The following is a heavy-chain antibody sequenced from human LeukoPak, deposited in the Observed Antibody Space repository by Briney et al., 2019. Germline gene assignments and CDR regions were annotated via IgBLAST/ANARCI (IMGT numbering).Heavy chain of an antibody. CDR3: ARVRGRGIQLWLYYYYYYMDV. V-gene: IGHV4-39*07. Sequence: SETLSLTCTVSGGSISSSSYYWGWIRQPPGKGLEWIGSIYYSGSTYYNPSLKSRVTISVDTSKNQFSLKLSSVTAADTVVYYCARVRGRGIQLWLYYYYYYMDVWGKGTTVTVSS. CDR1: GGSISSSSYY. D-gene: IGHD5-18*01. J-gene: IGHJ6*03. CDR2: IYYSGST.